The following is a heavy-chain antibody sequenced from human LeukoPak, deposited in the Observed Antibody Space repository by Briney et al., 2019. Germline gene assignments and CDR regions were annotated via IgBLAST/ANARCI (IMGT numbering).Heavy chain of an antibody. D-gene: IGHD3-9*01. CDR3: ARGLTGHIESYFDY. J-gene: IGHJ4*02. Sequence: GRSLRLSCAASGFTFSSYGMHWVRQAPGKGLEWVPVIWYDGSNKYYADSVKGRFTISRDNSKNTLDLQMNSLRAEDTAVYYCARGLTGHIESYFDYWGQGTLITVST. V-gene: IGHV3-33*01. CDR1: GFTFSSYG. CDR2: IWYDGSNK.